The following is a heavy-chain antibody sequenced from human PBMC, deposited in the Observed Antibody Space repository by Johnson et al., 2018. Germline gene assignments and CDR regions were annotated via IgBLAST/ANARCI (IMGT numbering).Heavy chain of an antibody. Sequence: QVQLVQSGAGVKKPGASVEVSCKASGYIFSDYYMHWVRQAPGQGLEGMGWSDPNNGDTNYAQKFQGRVTRTRDTSVSTAYMELSRLRSDDTAVYYCARLMGYFTGSAMDVWDQGTTVTVSS. V-gene: IGHV1-2*02. CDR3: ARLMGYFTGSAMDV. CDR2: SDPNNGDT. J-gene: IGHJ6*02. CDR1: GYIFSDYY. D-gene: IGHD2-8*02.